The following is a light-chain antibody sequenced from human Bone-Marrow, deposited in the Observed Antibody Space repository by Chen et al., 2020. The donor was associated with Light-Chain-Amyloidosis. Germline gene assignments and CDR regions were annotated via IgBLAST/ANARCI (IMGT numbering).Light chain of an antibody. V-gene: IGLV3-25*03. CDR1: DLPTKY. CDR3: QSADSSGTYEVI. Sequence: SSELTPPPSVSVSPGQTARITCSGDDLPTKYAYWYQQKPGQAPVLVIHRDTERPSGISERVSGSSSGTTATLTISGVQAEDEADYHCQSADSSGTYEVIFGGGTKLTVL. J-gene: IGLJ2*01. CDR2: RDT.